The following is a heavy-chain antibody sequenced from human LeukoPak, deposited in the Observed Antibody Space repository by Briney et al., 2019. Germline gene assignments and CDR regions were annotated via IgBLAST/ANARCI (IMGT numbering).Heavy chain of an antibody. CDR2: IHNSGST. CDR1: GASISSGGYY. Sequence: PSETLSLTCTVSGASISSGGYYWSWIRQHAGKDLEWIGYIHNSGSTCYNPSLKSRVNISVDTPENQFSLKVNSVTAADTAVYYCARRAVITGFDYWGQGTLVTVSS. CDR3: ARRAVITGFDY. D-gene: IGHD3-16*01. V-gene: IGHV4-31*03. J-gene: IGHJ4*02.